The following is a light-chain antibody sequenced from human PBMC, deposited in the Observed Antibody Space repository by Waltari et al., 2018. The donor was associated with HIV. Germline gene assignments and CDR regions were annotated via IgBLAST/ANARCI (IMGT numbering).Light chain of an antibody. CDR2: KTS. V-gene: IGKV1-5*03. CDR3: QQYNSHSYA. Sequence: DVQMTQSPSTLSAAVGAKVTITCRASQIINNWLAWYQQKPGKPPKLLIYKTSYLESGVPSRFSGSVSGADFTLIIDGLQPDDFATYYCQQYNSHSYAFGQGTKVDVK. J-gene: IGKJ2*01. CDR1: QIINNW.